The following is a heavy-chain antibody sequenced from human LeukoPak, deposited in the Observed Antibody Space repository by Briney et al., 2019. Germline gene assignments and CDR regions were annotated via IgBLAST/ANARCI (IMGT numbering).Heavy chain of an antibody. D-gene: IGHD4-17*01. CDR2: IIPIFGTA. J-gene: IGHJ4*02. CDR1: GGTFSSYA. V-gene: IGHV1-69*13. Sequence: ASVKVSCKASGGTFSSYAISWVRQAPGQGLEWMGGIIPIFGTANYAQKFQGRVTITADESTSTAYMELSSLRSEDTAVYYCTQQGEVTTRDYWGQGTLVTVSS. CDR3: TQQGEVTTRDY.